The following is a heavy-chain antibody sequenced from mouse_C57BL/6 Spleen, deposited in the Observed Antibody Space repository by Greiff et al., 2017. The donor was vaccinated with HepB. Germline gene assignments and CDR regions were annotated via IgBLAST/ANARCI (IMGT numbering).Heavy chain of an antibody. Sequence: QVQLQQSGAELVMPGASVKLSCKASGYTFTSYWMHWVKQRPGQGLEWIGEIDPSDSYTNYNQKFKGKSTLTVDKSSSTAYMQLSSLTSEDSAVYYCARLMRDYDGVGWAMDYWGQGTSVTVSS. D-gene: IGHD2-4*01. CDR3: ARLMRDYDGVGWAMDY. V-gene: IGHV1-69*01. CDR1: GYTFTSYW. J-gene: IGHJ4*01. CDR2: IDPSDSYT.